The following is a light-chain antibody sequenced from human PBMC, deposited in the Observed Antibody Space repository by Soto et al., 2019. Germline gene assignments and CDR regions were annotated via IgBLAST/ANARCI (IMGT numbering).Light chain of an antibody. CDR2: KAS. J-gene: IGKJ3*01. CDR1: QSISSW. Sequence: DIQMTQSPSTLSASVGDRVTITCRASQSISSWLAWYQQKPGKAPKLLIYKASTLESGVPSRFSGSGSGTEFTLTVSSLQPDDFATYYCKQYFTFGPGTKVDIK. CDR3: KQYFT. V-gene: IGKV1-5*03.